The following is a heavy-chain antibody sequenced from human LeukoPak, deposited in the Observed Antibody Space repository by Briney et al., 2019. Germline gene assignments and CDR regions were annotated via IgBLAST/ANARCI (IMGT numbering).Heavy chain of an antibody. V-gene: IGHV3-66*01. D-gene: IGHD3-16*01. CDR1: GFPVSDNY. Sequence: PGASLRLSCAASGFPVSDNYMTWVRQAPGKGLEWVSVIYNGGTTKYADSVKGRFIISRDNSKNMLYLQMNSLRDEDTAVYYCARWPTMGGRWGQGTLVTVSS. CDR3: ARWPTMGGR. J-gene: IGHJ4*02. CDR2: IYNGGTT.